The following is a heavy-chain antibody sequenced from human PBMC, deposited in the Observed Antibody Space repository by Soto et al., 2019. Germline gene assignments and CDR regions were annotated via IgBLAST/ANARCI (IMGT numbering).Heavy chain of an antibody. CDR2: IYSGGST. Sequence: EVQLVESGGGLVQPGGSLRLSCAASGFTVSSNYMSWVRQAPGKGLEWVSVIYSGGSTYYADSVKGRFTISRHNFKNTLYRRMSSLRAEDAAVYDCARVHSGYDSPLGWKYYYYYMDVRGEGTTVTVSS. CDR3: ARVHSGYDSPLGWKYYYYYMDV. D-gene: IGHD5-12*01. CDR1: GFTVSSNY. J-gene: IGHJ6*03. V-gene: IGHV3-53*04.